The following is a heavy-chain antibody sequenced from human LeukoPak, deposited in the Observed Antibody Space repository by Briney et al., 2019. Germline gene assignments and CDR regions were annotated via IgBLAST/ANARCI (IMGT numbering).Heavy chain of an antibody. Sequence: GGSLRLSCVASGLNFDDYAMHWVRQAPGKGLEWVSLISADGGSTFSADSVKGRFSISRDNSKNSLYLQMNSLRSEDTAMYYCAKESGKFDYWGQGTLVAVSS. J-gene: IGHJ4*02. CDR2: ISADGGST. CDR1: GLNFDDYA. V-gene: IGHV3-43*02. CDR3: AKESGKFDY.